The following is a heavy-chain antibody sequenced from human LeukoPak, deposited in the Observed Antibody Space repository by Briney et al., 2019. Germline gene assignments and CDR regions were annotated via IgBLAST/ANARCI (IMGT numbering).Heavy chain of an antibody. Sequence: GGSLRLSCVASGLNFDDYAMHWVRQAPGKGLEWVSLISADGGSTFSADSVKGRFSISRDNSKNSLYLQMNSLRSEDTAMYYCAKESGKFDYWGQGTLVAVSS. J-gene: IGHJ4*02. CDR2: ISADGGST. CDR1: GLNFDDYA. V-gene: IGHV3-43*02. CDR3: AKESGKFDY.